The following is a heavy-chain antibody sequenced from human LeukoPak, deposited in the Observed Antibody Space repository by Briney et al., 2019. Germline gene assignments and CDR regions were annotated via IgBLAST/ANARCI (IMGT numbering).Heavy chain of an antibody. J-gene: IGHJ3*02. CDR2: IFYSGST. Sequence: PSETLSLTCTVSGGSISSSIYYWGWIRQPPGKGLEWIGSIFYSGSTNYNPSLKSRVTISVDTSKNQFSLKLSSVTAADTAVYYCARGATIFGVVIDDAFDIWGQGTMVTVSS. V-gene: IGHV4-39*07. D-gene: IGHD3-3*01. CDR1: GGSISSSIYY. CDR3: ARGATIFGVVIDDAFDI.